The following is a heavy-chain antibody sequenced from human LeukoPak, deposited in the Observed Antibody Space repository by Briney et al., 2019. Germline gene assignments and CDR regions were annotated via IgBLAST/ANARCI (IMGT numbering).Heavy chain of an antibody. D-gene: IGHD3-3*01. Sequence: ASVKVSCKASGGTFSSYAISWVRQAPGQGLEWMGWMNPNSGNTGYAQKFQGRVTMTRNTSIGTAYMELSSLRSEDTAVYYCARNPTYYDFWSGYYIGYYYGMDVWGQGTTVTVSS. J-gene: IGHJ6*02. CDR1: GGTFSSYA. V-gene: IGHV1-8*02. CDR2: MNPNSGNT. CDR3: ARNPTYYDFWSGYYIGYYYGMDV.